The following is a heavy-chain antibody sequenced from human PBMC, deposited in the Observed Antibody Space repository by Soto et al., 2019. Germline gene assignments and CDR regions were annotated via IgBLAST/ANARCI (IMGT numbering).Heavy chain of an antibody. V-gene: IGHV4-34*01. CDR1: GGSFSGYY. Sequence: QVQLQQWGAGLLKPSETLSLTCAVYGGSFSGYYWSWIRQPPGKGLEWIGEINHSGSTNYNPSLKSRVTISVDTSKNQFSLKLSSVTAADTAVYYCARGAESSGWFYGGSWYFDLWGRGTLVTVSS. CDR2: INHSGST. J-gene: IGHJ2*01. D-gene: IGHD6-19*01. CDR3: ARGAESSGWFYGGSWYFDL.